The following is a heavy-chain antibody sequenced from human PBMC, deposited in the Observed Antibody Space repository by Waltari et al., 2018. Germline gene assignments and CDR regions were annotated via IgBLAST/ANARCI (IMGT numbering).Heavy chain of an antibody. Sequence: QVQLVQSGAEVKKPGSSVKVSCKVSGDPFSLHTISWVRQAPGQGLEWMGRIIPILGIEDYAQKFQGRVTITADKSTNTAYMELSSLRSEDTAVYYCAAATKSYGLDVWGLGTTVTVSS. CDR3: AAATKSYGLDV. CDR2: IIPILGIE. V-gene: IGHV1-69*02. D-gene: IGHD2-8*01. J-gene: IGHJ6*02. CDR1: GDPFSLHT.